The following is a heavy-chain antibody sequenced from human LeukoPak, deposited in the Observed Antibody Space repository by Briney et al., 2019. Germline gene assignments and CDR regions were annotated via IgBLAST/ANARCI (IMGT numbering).Heavy chain of an antibody. CDR3: ARPKYYYDPYAFDI. J-gene: IGHJ3*02. V-gene: IGHV4-59*11. CDR2: IYYSGST. Sequence: SETLSLTCTVSGGSTSSHFWTWIRQPPGKGLEWIGYIYYSGSTNYNPSLKSRVTISVDTSKNQFSLKLSSVTAADTAVYYCARPKYYYDPYAFDIWGQGTMVTVSS. D-gene: IGHD3-22*01. CDR1: GGSTSSHF.